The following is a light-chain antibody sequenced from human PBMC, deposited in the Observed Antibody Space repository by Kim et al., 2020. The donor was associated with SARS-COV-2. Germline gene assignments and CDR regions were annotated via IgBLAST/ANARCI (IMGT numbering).Light chain of an antibody. V-gene: IGKV1-5*03. Sequence: LTASVGDTVTISCRANQSITNWLAWYQQKPGKAPKLLIYKASSLESGVPSRFSGSGSGTEFTLAISSLQPDDFATYYCQQYYTYSTFGQGTKLEI. CDR1: QSITNW. CDR3: QQYYTYST. J-gene: IGKJ2*01. CDR2: KAS.